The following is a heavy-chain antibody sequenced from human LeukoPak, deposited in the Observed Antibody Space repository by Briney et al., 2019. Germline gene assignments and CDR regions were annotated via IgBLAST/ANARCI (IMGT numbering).Heavy chain of an antibody. J-gene: IGHJ3*02. CDR2: IYYSGST. Sequence: SETLSLTCTVYGGSISSYYGSWIRQPPGKGREWIGYIYYSGSTNYNPSLKSRVTISVDTSKNQFSLKLSSVTAADTAVYYCARGGSSGYRDDAFDIWGQGTMVTVSS. CDR3: ARGGSSGYRDDAFDI. D-gene: IGHD3-22*01. V-gene: IGHV4-59*01. CDR1: GGSISSYY.